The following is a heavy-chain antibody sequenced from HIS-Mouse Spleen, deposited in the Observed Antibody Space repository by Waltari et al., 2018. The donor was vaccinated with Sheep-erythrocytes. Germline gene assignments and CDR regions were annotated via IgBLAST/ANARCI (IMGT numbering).Heavy chain of an antibody. CDR1: GGSISSSSYC. CDR2: IYYSGST. V-gene: IGHV4-39*01. Sequence: QLQLQESGPGLVKPSETLSLTCTVSGGSISSSSYCWGWIRQPPGKGLEWIGSIYYSGSTYYNPSLKSRVTISVDTSKNQFSLKLSSVTAADTAVYYCARLYYYDSSGYYFDYWGQGTLVTVSS. D-gene: IGHD3-22*01. CDR3: ARLYYYDSSGYYFDY. J-gene: IGHJ4*02.